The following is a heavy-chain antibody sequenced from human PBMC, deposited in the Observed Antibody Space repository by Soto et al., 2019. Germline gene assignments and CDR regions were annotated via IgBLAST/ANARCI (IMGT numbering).Heavy chain of an antibody. CDR3: ARRAAYSSSSFFDY. Sequence: SGPTLVNPTQTLTLTCTFSGFSLRTSGMCVSWIRQPPGKALEWLALVDWDDDKYYNTSLRTRLTISRDTSKNQVILTMTNMDPVDTATYYCARRAAYSSSSFFDYWGQGSLVTVSS. V-gene: IGHV2-70*01. CDR2: VDWDDDK. CDR1: GFSLRTSGMC. D-gene: IGHD6-6*01. J-gene: IGHJ4*02.